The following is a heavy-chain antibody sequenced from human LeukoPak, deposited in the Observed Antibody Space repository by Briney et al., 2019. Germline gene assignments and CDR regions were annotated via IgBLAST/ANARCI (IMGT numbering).Heavy chain of an antibody. J-gene: IGHJ4*02. D-gene: IGHD3-10*01. CDR2: IIPIFGTA. CDR1: GGTFSSYA. V-gene: IGHV1-69*13. Sequence: GASVKVSCKASGGTFSSYAISWVRQAPGQGLEWMGGIIPIFGTANYAQKFQGRVTITADESTSTAYMELSSLRSEDTAVYYCVRDRGELSYSHDYWGQGTLVTVSS. CDR3: VRDRGELSYSHDY.